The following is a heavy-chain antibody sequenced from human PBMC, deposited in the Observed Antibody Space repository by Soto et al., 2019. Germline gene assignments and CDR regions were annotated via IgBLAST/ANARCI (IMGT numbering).Heavy chain of an antibody. Sequence: ASRKVSCKASGYTFTGYYMHWVRQAPGQGLEWMGWINPNSGGTNYAQKFQGWVTMTRDTSIRTAYMELSSLRSEDTVLYYCARVKEPPSPAILVAGGATPIMNGMEVWRQGTTVTVSS. J-gene: IGHJ6*01. CDR1: GYTFTGYY. CDR2: INPNSGGT. D-gene: IGHD2-2*01. CDR3: ARVKEPPSPAILVAGGATPIMNGMEV. V-gene: IGHV1-2*04.